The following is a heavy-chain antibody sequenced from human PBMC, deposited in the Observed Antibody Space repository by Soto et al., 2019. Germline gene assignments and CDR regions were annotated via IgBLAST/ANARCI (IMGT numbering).Heavy chain of an antibody. V-gene: IGHV3-30-3*01. J-gene: IGHJ1*01. CDR2: ISYDGSNK. CDR1: GFTVSSYA. Sequence: QVQLVASGGGVVQPGRSLRLSCAASGFTVSSYAMHWVRQAPGKGMEWVAVISYDGSNKYDADSVKGRFTISSDNSKNALYLQMNSLRAEDTAVYYCARDGYSGWQYFQHSGQGTLFTVSS. D-gene: IGHD6-19*01. CDR3: ARDGYSGWQYFQH.